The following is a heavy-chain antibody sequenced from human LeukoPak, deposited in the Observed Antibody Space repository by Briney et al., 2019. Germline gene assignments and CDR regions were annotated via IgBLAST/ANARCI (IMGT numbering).Heavy chain of an antibody. CDR1: GYTFTGYY. Sequence: ASVKVSCKASGYTFTGYYMHWVRQAPGQGLEWMGRIIPILGIANYAQKFQGRVTITADKSTSTAYMELSSLRSEDTAVYYCARDRRDGYNYVEPDAFDIWGQGTMVTVSS. CDR3: ARDRRDGYNYVEPDAFDI. V-gene: IGHV1-69*04. J-gene: IGHJ3*02. D-gene: IGHD5-24*01. CDR2: IIPILGIA.